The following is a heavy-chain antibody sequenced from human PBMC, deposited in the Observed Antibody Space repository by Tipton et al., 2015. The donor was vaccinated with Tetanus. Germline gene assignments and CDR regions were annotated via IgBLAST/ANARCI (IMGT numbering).Heavy chain of an antibody. CDR3: ARGGLTPYEKDY. J-gene: IGHJ4*02. CDR2: IYYSGST. D-gene: IGHD3-3*01. CDR1: GGSISSYY. V-gene: IGHV4-59*06. Sequence: GLVKPSETLSLTCTVSGGSISSYYWSWIRQHPGKGLEWIGYIYYSGSTYYNPSLKSRVTISVDTSKNQFSLKLSSVTAADTAVYYCARGGLTPYEKDYWGQGTLVTVSS.